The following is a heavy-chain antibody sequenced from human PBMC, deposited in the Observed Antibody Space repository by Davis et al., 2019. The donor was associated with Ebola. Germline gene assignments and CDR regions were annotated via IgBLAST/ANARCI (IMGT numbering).Heavy chain of an antibody. CDR2: ISAYNGNT. V-gene: IGHV1-18*01. CDR3: ARGAGSSELYYYYGMDV. D-gene: IGHD6-6*01. CDR1: GYTFTSYG. J-gene: IGHJ6*04. Sequence: AASVKVSCKASGYTFTSYGISWVRQAPGQGLEWMGWISAYNGNTNYAQKLQGRVTMTTDTSTSTAYMELRSLRSDDTAVYYCARGAGSSELYYYYGMDVWGKGTTVTVSS.